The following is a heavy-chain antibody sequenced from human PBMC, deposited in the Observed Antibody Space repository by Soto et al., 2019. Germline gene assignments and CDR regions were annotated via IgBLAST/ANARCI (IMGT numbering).Heavy chain of an antibody. V-gene: IGHV4-59*08. CDR3: ARLGGYYQAFDQ. Sequence: PSEALCPTCAVSGGSIITQYWSWFRQAPGMGLEWSDYIYYSGSTTYKPSLKSRVTISVDTSKNQFSLKLNSVTAADTAVYYCARLGGYYQAFDQWGQGSLVTVSS. D-gene: IGHD3-22*01. J-gene: IGHJ4*02. CDR1: GGSIITQY. CDR2: IYYSGST.